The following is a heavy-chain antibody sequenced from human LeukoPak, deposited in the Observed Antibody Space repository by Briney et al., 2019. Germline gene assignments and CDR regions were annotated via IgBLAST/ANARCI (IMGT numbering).Heavy chain of an antibody. J-gene: IGHJ4*02. CDR2: ISSDSGHI. Sequence: GGSLRLSCAAAGFTFTDYSMNWVRQAPGKGLEWVSTISSDSGHIYYADSVKGRFTISRDNAKNSLYLQMNSLGAEDTAVYYCARARDGYTDYWGQGTLVTVSS. CDR1: GFTFTDYS. V-gene: IGHV3-21*01. D-gene: IGHD5-24*01. CDR3: ARARDGYTDY.